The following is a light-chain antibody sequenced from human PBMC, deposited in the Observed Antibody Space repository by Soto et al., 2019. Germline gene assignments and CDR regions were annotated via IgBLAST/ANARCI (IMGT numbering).Light chain of an antibody. CDR1: SSDVGGYNY. CDR2: DVS. Sequence: QSVLTQPASVSGSPGQSITISCTGTSSDVGGYNYVSWYQQHPGKAPKLMIYDVSNRPSGVSNRFSGPKSGNTASLTISGLQAEDEADYYCSSYTSSTTLARVFGGGTKLTVL. J-gene: IGLJ3*02. CDR3: SSYTSSTTLARV. V-gene: IGLV2-14*03.